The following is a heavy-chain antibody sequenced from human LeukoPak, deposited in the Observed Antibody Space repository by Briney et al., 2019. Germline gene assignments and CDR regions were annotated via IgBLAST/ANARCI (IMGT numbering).Heavy chain of an antibody. V-gene: IGHV3-66*01. CDR2: IYSSGNT. Sequence: GGSLRLSCAASGFTVSSNYMSWVRQAPGKGLEWVSVIYSSGNTYYADSVKGRFTISRAISKNTLYLQMNSLRGEDTAVYYCARLDYFDYWGQGTLVTVSS. CDR1: GFTVSSNY. CDR3: ARLDYFDY. J-gene: IGHJ4*02.